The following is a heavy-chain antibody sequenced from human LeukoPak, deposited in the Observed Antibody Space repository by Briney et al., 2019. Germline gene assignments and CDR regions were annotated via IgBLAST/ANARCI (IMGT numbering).Heavy chain of an antibody. V-gene: IGHV3-21*01. CDR1: GFTFSSYS. D-gene: IGHD3-22*01. J-gene: IGHJ4*02. Sequence: GGSLRLSCAASGFTFSSYSMNWVRQAPGKGLEWVSSISSSSSYIYYADSVKGRFTISRDNAKNSLYLQMNGLRAEDTAVYYCARAPGGGVVVVIGYFDYWGQGTLVTVSS. CDR2: ISSSSSYI. CDR3: ARAPGGGVVVVIGYFDY.